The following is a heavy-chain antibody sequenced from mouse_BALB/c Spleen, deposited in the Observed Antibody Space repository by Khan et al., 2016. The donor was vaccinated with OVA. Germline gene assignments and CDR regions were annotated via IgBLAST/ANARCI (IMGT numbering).Heavy chain of an antibody. CDR1: GYTFTSYW. J-gene: IGHJ3*01. V-gene: IGHV1-87*01. CDR3: ASGNYYGPFAY. CDR2: IYPGAGDT. D-gene: IGHD1-1*01. Sequence: QVQLQQSGAELARPGASVKLSCKASGYTFTSYWMQWVKQRPGQGLEWIGAIYPGAGDTRYTQKFKGKATLTADQSSRTAYMQLSSLASEDSAVYYCASGNYYGPFAYWGQGTLVTVSA.